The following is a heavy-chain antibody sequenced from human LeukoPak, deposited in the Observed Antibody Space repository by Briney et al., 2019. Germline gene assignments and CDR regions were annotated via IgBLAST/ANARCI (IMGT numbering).Heavy chain of an antibody. CDR3: ARDHWLFSSKTWYYYGMDV. V-gene: IGHV4-59*01. Sequence: SETLSLTCVVSGGSISPYYWSWIRQSPGKGLEWIGYIDPSGSASYNPSLKSRVTIFVGTSKNLFSLILTSVSASDTAIYYCARDHWLFSSKTWYYYGMDVWGQGTTVTVSS. CDR1: GGSISPYY. J-gene: IGHJ6*02. D-gene: IGHD3-9*01. CDR2: IDPSGSA.